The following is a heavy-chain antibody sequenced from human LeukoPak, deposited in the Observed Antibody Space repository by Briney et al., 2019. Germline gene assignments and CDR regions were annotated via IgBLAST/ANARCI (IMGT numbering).Heavy chain of an antibody. V-gene: IGHV3-21*01. CDR3: ARLGSLSLDY. J-gene: IGHJ4*02. CDR2: LSSSSSYK. CDR1: GFTFSSYS. D-gene: IGHD3-10*01. Sequence: GGSLRLSCAASGFTFSSYSMNWVRQAPGKGLEWVSSLSSSSSYKYYADSVKGRFTISRDNAKNSLYLQMNSLRAEDTAVYYCARLGSLSLDYWGQGTLVTVSS.